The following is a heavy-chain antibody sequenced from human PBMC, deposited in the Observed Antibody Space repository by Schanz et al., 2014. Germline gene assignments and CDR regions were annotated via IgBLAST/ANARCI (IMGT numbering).Heavy chain of an antibody. CDR1: GFSFSNYA. CDR3: VKDLQRELLRDDHYYGMDV. CDR2: LSISGSST. V-gene: IGHV3-23*04. D-gene: IGHD1-26*01. J-gene: IGHJ6*02. Sequence: EVQLVESGGGLVQPGGSLRLSCAASGFSFSNYAMSWVRQAPGKGLEWVSALSISGSSTYYADSVKGRFTISRDNAKNSLYLQMNSLRAEDTAVYYCVKDLQRELLRDDHYYGMDVWGQGTTVTVSS.